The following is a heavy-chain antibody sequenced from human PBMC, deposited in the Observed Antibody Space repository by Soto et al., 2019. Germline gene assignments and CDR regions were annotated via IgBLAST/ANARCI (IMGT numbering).Heavy chain of an antibody. CDR3: AKGGQSYDY. V-gene: IGHV3-23*01. D-gene: IGHD3-10*01. Sequence: EVQLLESGGGSVQPGGSLRLSCAASGFTFSTYAMSWVRQAPGKGLEWVSAISTRVGSTYYTDSVKGRFTISRDNSKNSLYLQMNSLRAEDTAVYYCAKGGQSYDYWGQGTLVTVSS. CDR2: ISTRVGST. J-gene: IGHJ4*02. CDR1: GFTFSTYA.